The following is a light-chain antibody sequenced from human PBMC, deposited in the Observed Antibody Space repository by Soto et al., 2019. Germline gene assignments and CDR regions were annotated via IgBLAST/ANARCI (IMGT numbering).Light chain of an antibody. CDR3: QQFNSYPLT. CDR1: QGIASN. J-gene: IGKJ5*01. Sequence: AIQLTQSPSSLSASVGDRVTITCRASQGIASNLAWYQQKPGRAPKLLIYDAASLESGVPSRFRGSGFGTDFTLTINSLQPEDFATYYCQQFNSYPLTFGQGTRPEIK. CDR2: DAA. V-gene: IGKV1-13*02.